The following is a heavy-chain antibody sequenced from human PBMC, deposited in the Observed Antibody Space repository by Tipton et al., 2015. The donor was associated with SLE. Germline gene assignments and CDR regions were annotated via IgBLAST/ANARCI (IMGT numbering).Heavy chain of an antibody. CDR2: INHSGST. V-gene: IGHV4-34*01. CDR1: GGSFSGYY. J-gene: IGHJ4*02. D-gene: IGHD6-13*01. Sequence: TLSLTCAVYGGSFSGYYWSWIRQPPGKGLEWIGEINHSGSTYYNPSLKSRVTISVDTSKNQFSLKLSSVTAADTAVYYCARPAGDYWGQGILVGVSS. CDR3: ARPAGDY.